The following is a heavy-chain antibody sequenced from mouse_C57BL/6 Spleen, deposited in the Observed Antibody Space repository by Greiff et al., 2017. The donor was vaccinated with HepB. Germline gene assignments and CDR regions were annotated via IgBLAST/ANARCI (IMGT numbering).Heavy chain of an antibody. CDR3: ARSSRSIYFDY. V-gene: IGHV1-69*01. Sequence: VQLQQSGAELVMPGASVKLSCKASGYTFTSYWMHWVKQRPGQGLEWIGEIDPSDSYTNYNQKFKGKSTLTVDKSSSTAYMQLSSLTSEDSAVYYCARSSRSIYFDYWGQGTTLTVSS. CDR1: GYTFTSYW. J-gene: IGHJ2*01. CDR2: IDPSDSYT. D-gene: IGHD1-1*01.